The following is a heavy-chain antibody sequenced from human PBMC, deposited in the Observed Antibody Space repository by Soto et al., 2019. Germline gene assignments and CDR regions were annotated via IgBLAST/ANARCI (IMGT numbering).Heavy chain of an antibody. D-gene: IGHD3-10*01. CDR1: GGSVSSGGYY. Sequence: QVQLQESGPGLVKPSETLSLTCSVSGGSVSSGGYYWSWIRQPPGKGLEWIGCIYYSRSTDYNPSLKSRVPMSLDKSKNQFSLKLNSVTAADTAVYFCARAGSYRYFDYWGQGTLVTVSS. J-gene: IGHJ4*02. CDR3: ARAGSYRYFDY. V-gene: IGHV4-61*08. CDR2: IYYSRST.